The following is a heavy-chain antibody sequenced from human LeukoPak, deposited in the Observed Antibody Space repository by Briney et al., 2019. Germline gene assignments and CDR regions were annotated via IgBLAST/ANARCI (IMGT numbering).Heavy chain of an antibody. D-gene: IGHD5-18*01. Sequence: GGSLRPSCAASGFTFSSYAMSWVRQAPGKGLEWVSAISGSGGSTYYADSVKGRFTISRDNSKNTLYLQMNSLRAEDTAVYYCAKSRQLRLYYFDYWGQGTLVTVSS. J-gene: IGHJ4*02. CDR3: AKSRQLRLYYFDY. CDR2: ISGSGGST. CDR1: GFTFSSYA. V-gene: IGHV3-23*01.